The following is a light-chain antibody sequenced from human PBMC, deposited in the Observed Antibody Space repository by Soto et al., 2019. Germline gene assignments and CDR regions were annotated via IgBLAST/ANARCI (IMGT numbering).Light chain of an antibody. CDR2: GAS. CDR1: QSVSYS. V-gene: IGKV3-11*01. J-gene: IGKJ5*01. CDR3: QQRNTWPPVT. Sequence: EIVMTQSPATLSVSPGERATLSCRASQSVSYSVAWYQQKPGQAPRLLIYGASTRATGIPARFSGSGSGADFTLTISSLEPEDFAIYYCQQRNTWPPVTFGQGTRLEIK.